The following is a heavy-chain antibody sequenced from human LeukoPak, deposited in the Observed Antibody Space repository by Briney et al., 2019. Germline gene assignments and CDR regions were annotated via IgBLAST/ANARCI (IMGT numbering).Heavy chain of an antibody. V-gene: IGHV4-59*01. J-gene: IGHJ3*02. CDR1: GGSISSYY. D-gene: IGHD4/OR15-4a*01. Sequence: PSETLSLTCTVSGGSISSYYWSWIRQPPGKGLEWIGYIYYSGSTNYNPSLKSRVTISVDTSKNQFSLKLSSVTAEDTAVYYCARALPSLGLWGYDTDTDDAFDIWGQGTMVTVSS. CDR2: IYYSGST. CDR3: ARALPSLGLWGYDTDTDDAFDI.